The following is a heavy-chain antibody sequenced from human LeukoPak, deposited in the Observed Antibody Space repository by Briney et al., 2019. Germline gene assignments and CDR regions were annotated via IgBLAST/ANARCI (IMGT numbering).Heavy chain of an antibody. CDR2: TIPIFGTA. CDR1: GGTFSSYA. CDR3: ARVSYADDVDY. J-gene: IGHJ4*02. Sequence: SVKVSCKASGGTFSSYAISWVRQAPGQGLEWMGGTIPIFGTANYAQKLQGRVTITADESTSTAYMELSSLRSEDTAVYYCARVSYADDVDYWGQGTLVTVSS. D-gene: IGHD2-2*01. V-gene: IGHV1-69*13.